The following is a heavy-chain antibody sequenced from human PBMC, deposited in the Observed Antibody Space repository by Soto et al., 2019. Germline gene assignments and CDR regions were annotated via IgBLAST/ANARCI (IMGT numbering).Heavy chain of an antibody. D-gene: IGHD3-22*01. CDR2: IGSRGETYAT. V-gene: IGHV3-73*01. CDR1: GFTFGASA. J-gene: IGHJ4*02. Sequence: GGSLRLSCSASGFTFGASALQWARQASGKGLEWLGRIGSRGETYATTYAASVKGRFTISRDDSKKTAYLQMNSLESEDTAVYYCARGSYYYDSSGYYHYWGQGTLVTVSS. CDR3: ARGSYYYDSSGYYHY.